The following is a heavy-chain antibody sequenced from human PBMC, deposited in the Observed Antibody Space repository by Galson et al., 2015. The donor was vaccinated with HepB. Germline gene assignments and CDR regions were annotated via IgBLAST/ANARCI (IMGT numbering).Heavy chain of an antibody. J-gene: IGHJ4*02. Sequence: SLRLSCAASGFTFSAYSMNWVRQAPGKGLEWVSYISSTSSNTVHYVESVKGRFTISRDNAKNSLYLQMNSLRDEDTAVYYCARRAMTAYDYWGQGTPVTVSS. V-gene: IGHV3-48*02. CDR3: ARRAMTAYDY. CDR1: GFTFSAYS. CDR2: ISSTSSNTV. D-gene: IGHD2-21*02.